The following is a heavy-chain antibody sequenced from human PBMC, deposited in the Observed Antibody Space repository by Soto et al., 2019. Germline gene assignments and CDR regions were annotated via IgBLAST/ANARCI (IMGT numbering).Heavy chain of an antibody. CDR1: GGTFSTYT. CDR2: VIPILGVA. CDR3: ARDEPGYYFHY. J-gene: IGHJ4*02. Sequence: QVQLVQSGAEVKKPGSSVKVSCKASGGTFSTYTSPISWVRQVPGQGPEWMGRVIPILGVANYAQKFQGRVTINADKSTSTAYMELSSLRSEDTAVYYCARDEPGYYFHYWGQGALVTVSS. D-gene: IGHD5-12*01. V-gene: IGHV1-69*08.